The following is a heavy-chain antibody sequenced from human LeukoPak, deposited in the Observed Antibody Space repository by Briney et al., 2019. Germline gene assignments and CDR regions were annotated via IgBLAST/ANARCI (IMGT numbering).Heavy chain of an antibody. J-gene: IGHJ4*02. D-gene: IGHD3-22*01. CDR3: AKDHESDGYPCLDH. CDR1: GFTFSNYA. V-gene: IGHV3-23*01. CDR2: ISGSGSST. Sequence: PGGSLRLSCVVSGFTFSNYAMSWVRQAPGKGLEWVSGISGSGSSTYYADSVKGRFNISRDNSKNTLSLQMDSLRAEDTAVYYCAKDHESDGYPCLDHWGLGTLVTVSS.